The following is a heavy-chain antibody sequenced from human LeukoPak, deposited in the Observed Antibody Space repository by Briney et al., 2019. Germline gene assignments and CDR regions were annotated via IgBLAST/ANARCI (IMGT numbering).Heavy chain of an antibody. V-gene: IGHV4-39*02. CDR2: IYYSGNT. J-gene: IGHJ4*02. CDR1: GGSISSSSHH. D-gene: IGHD6-6*01. Sequence: PSETLSLTCTVSGGSISSSSHHWSRVRQPPGKGLEWIGSIYYSGNTYYNPSLKSRVTISVDTSKNQFSLKLTSVTAADTAVYYCTREYSSSSDYWGQGTLVTVSS. CDR3: TREYSSSSDY.